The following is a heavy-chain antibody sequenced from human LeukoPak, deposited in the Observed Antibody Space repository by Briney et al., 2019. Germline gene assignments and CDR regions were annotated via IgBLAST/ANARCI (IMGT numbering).Heavy chain of an antibody. CDR3: ARSIVGAPGYFDY. Sequence: PGGSLRLSCAASGFTFSSYWMSWVRQAPGKGLEWVANIKQGGSEKYYVDSVKGRFTISRDNAKNSLYLQMNSLRAEDTAVYYCARSIVGAPGYFDYWGQGTLVTVSS. CDR2: IKQGGSEK. J-gene: IGHJ4*02. CDR1: GFTFSSYW. V-gene: IGHV3-7*01. D-gene: IGHD1-26*01.